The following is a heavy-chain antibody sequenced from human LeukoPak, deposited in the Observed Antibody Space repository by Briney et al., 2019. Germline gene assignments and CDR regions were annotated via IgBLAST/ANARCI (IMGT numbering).Heavy chain of an antibody. V-gene: IGHV5-10-1*01. CDR2: IDPSDSYT. CDR3: AMTYYYDSSGYFDY. J-gene: IGHJ4*02. CDR1: GYSFTSYW. Sequence: GESLKVSCKGSGYSFTSYWISWVRQMPGKGLEWMGRIDPSDSYTNYSPSFQGHVTISADKSISTAYLQWSSLKASDTAMYYCAMTYYYDSSGYFDYWGQGTLVTVSS. D-gene: IGHD3-22*01.